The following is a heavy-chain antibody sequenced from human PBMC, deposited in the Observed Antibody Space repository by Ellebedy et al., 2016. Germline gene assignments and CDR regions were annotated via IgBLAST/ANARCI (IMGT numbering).Heavy chain of an antibody. J-gene: IGHJ3*02. Sequence: GGSLRLSXAASGFTFSRYDIHWVRQAPGKGLEWVAVISDDGNDKYYRDSVKGRFTISRDSSKNTLYLQMNSLRAEDTAVYYCATRHNGAFDIWGRGTMVTVSS. CDR1: GFTFSRYD. CDR2: ISDDGNDK. CDR3: ATRHNGAFDI. D-gene: IGHD1-14*01. V-gene: IGHV3-30*03.